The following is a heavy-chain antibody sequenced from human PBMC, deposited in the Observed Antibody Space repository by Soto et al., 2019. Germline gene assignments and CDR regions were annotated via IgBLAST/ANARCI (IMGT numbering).Heavy chain of an antibody. CDR3: ASGDYYDSSGYYYIDC. J-gene: IGHJ4*02. CDR2: IIPIFGTA. D-gene: IGHD3-22*01. Sequence: QVQLVQSGAEVKKPGSSVKVSCKASGGSFSNYAISWVRQAPGQGLEWMGGIIPIFGTANYAQKFQGRVTITADESTSTSTAYMELSGLRSEDTAVYFCASGDYYDSSGYYYIDCWGQGTLVTVSS. V-gene: IGHV1-69*01. CDR1: GGSFSNYA.